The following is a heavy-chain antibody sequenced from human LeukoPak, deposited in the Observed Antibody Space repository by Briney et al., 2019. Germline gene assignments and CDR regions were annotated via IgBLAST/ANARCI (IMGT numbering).Heavy chain of an antibody. D-gene: IGHD2-2*02. CDR2: IYYSGST. CDR3: ARDRASAVVPAAIRGSHHPWFGP. CDR1: GGSISSGGYY. Sequence: SETLSLTCTVSGGSISSGGYYWSWIRQHPGKGLEWIGYIYYSGSTYYNPSLKSRVTISVDTSKNQFSLKLSSVTAADTAVYYCARDRASAVVPAAIRGSHHPWFGPWGQGILVTVSS. V-gene: IGHV4-31*03. J-gene: IGHJ5*02.